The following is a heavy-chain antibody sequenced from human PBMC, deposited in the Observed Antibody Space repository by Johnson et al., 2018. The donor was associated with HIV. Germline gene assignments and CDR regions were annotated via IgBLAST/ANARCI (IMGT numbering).Heavy chain of an antibody. Sequence: VQLVESGGDLVQPGGSLRLSCAASGFTFNSFWLSWVRQAPGKGLEWVANIKQDGSEKYYVDSVKGRFTVSRDTSKSTLYLQMSSLRGEATAVYYCAKDSQWELPDAFDLWGQGTLVTVFS. J-gene: IGHJ3*01. V-gene: IGHV3-7*04. CDR1: GFTFNSFW. CDR3: AKDSQWELPDAFDL. D-gene: IGHD1-26*01. CDR2: IKQDGSEK.